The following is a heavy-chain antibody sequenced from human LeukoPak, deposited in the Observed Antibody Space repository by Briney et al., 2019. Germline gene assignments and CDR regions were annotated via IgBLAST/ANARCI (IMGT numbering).Heavy chain of an antibody. J-gene: IGHJ1*01. D-gene: IGHD6-13*01. Sequence: ASVKVSCKVSRYTLTELSMHWVRQAPAKGLEWMGGFDPEDGETIYAQKFQGRVTMTEDTSTDTAYMELSSLRSEDTAVYYCATMGPGYSSSWYGKYFQHWGQGTLVSVPS. CDR3: ATMGPGYSSSWYGKYFQH. CDR2: FDPEDGET. CDR1: RYTLTELS. V-gene: IGHV1-24*01.